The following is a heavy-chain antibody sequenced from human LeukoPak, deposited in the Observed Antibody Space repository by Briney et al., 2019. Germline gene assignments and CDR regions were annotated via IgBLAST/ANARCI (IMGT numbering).Heavy chain of an antibody. CDR2: IYHSGST. V-gene: IGHV4-4*02. D-gene: IGHD4-17*01. CDR3: ARKEYGDPSRAFHI. Sequence: SETLSLTCAVSGGSISSSHWWSWVRQAPGKGLEWIGEIYHSGSTNYNPSLKSRVTISVDKSQNQFSLKVKSVTAADTAVYYCARKEYGDPSRAFHIWGQGTMVTVSS. J-gene: IGHJ3*02. CDR1: GGSISSSHW.